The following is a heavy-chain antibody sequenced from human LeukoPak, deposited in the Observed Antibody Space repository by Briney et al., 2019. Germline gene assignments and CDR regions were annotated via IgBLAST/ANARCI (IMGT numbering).Heavy chain of an antibody. D-gene: IGHD1-26*01. Sequence: SETLSLTCTVSGGSISSSSYYWGWIRQPPGKGLEWIGSIYYSGSTYYNPSLKSRVTISVDTSKNQFSLKLSSVTAADTAVYYCARDVVLVPWELLPYYFDYWGQGTLVTVSS. V-gene: IGHV4-39*07. CDR3: ARDVVLVPWELLPYYFDY. CDR2: IYYSGST. CDR1: GGSISSSSYY. J-gene: IGHJ4*02.